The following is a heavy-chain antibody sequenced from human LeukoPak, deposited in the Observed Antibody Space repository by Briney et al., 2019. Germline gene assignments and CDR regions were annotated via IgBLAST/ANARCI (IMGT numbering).Heavy chain of an antibody. D-gene: IGHD3-22*01. CDR2: IIPILGIA. CDR3: ARAYDSSGYYYDPGAFDI. V-gene: IGHV1-69*02. CDR1: GGTFSSYT. J-gene: IGHJ3*02. Sequence: SVKVSCKASGGTFSSYTISWVRQAPGQGLEWMGRIIPILGIANYAQKFQGRVTITADKSTSTAYMELSSLRSEDTAVYYCARAYDSSGYYYDPGAFDIWGQGTMVTVSP.